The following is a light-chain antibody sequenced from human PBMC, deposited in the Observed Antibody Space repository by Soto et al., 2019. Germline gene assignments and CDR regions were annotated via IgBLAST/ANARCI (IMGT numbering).Light chain of an antibody. Sequence: QSALTQPASVSGSPGQSIAISCTGTRSDVGAYNYVSWYQQHPGKAPKLMISEVTNRPSGVSDRFSGSKSGNTASLTISGLQAEDEADYYCSSFTNSILVFGGGTKVTVL. CDR1: RSDVGAYNY. CDR2: EVT. J-gene: IGLJ3*02. CDR3: SSFTNSILV. V-gene: IGLV2-14*01.